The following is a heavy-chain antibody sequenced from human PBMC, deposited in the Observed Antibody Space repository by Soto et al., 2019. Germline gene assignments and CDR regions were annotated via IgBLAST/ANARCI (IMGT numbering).Heavy chain of an antibody. Sequence: LRLSCAASGFTFSSYAMSWVRQAPGKGLEWVSAISGSGGSTYYADSVKGRFTISRDNSKNTLYLQMNSLRAEDTAVYYCAKGYSGSYLYNWFDPWGQGTLVTVSS. V-gene: IGHV3-23*01. CDR1: GFTFSSYA. J-gene: IGHJ5*02. D-gene: IGHD1-26*01. CDR2: ISGSGGST. CDR3: AKGYSGSYLYNWFDP.